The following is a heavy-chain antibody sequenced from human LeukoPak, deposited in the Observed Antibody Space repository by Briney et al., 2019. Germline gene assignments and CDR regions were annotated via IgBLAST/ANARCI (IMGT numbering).Heavy chain of an antibody. CDR1: GFTFSSYR. D-gene: IGHD7-27*01. CDR2: IKTDGSQI. V-gene: IGHV3-7*01. CDR3: ARDLNWETY. Sequence: GGSLRLSCAASGFTFSSYRMTWVSQAPGKGLEWVANIKTDGSQIYYVDSVKGRFTISRDNAKNSLYLQMNSLRAEDTAVYYCARDLNWETYWGQGTLVSVSS. J-gene: IGHJ4*02.